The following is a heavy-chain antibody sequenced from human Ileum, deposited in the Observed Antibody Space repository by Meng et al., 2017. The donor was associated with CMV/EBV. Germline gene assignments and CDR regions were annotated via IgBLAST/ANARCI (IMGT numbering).Heavy chain of an antibody. D-gene: IGHD3-10*01. CDR1: GGSISSYY. CDR3: ARTGRFGSYYFDY. Sequence: QVQLEESDPGLVKPSEPLSLTCSVSGGSISSYYWSWIRQAPGKGLEWIGYVYSTGSTNYSPSLRSRVTISVDTSRNQFSLRLSSVTAADTAVYYCARTGRFGSYYFDYWGQGTLVTVSS. J-gene: IGHJ4*02. V-gene: IGHV4-59*01. CDR2: VYSTGST.